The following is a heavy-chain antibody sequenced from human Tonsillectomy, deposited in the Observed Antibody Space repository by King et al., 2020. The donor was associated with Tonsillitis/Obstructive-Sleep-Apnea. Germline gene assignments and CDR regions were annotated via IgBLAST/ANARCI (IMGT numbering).Heavy chain of an antibody. CDR3: AREGQYYDFWSGYYNNWYFDL. D-gene: IGHD3-3*01. J-gene: IGHJ2*01. CDR1: GGTFSSYA. V-gene: IGHV1-69*12. Sequence: QLVQSGAEVKKPGSSVKVSCKASGGTFSSYAISWVRQAPGQGLEWMGGIIPIFCTANYEQKFPGRVTFTADESTSTAYMELSSLISEDTAVYYCAREGQYYDFWSGYYNNWYFDLWGRGTLVTVSS. CDR2: IIPIFCTA.